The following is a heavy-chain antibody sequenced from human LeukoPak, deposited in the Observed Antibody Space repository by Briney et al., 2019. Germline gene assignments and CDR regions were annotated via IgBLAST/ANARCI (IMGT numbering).Heavy chain of an antibody. CDR3: ARDSGYPYYFDY. V-gene: IGHV4-59*01. CDR2: IYYSGST. CDR1: GGSISSYY. D-gene: IGHD5-12*01. Sequence: SETLSLTCTVSGGSISSYYWSWIRQPPGKGLEWIGYIYYSGSTNYNPSLKSRVTISVDTFKNQFSLKLSSVTAADTAVYYCARDSGYPYYFDYWGQGTLVTVSS. J-gene: IGHJ4*02.